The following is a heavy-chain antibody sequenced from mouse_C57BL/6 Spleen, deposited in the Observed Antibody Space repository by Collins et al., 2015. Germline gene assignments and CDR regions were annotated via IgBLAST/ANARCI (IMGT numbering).Heavy chain of an antibody. V-gene: IGHV14-4*02. CDR3: NGITTATGFAY. CDR1: GFNIKDYY. J-gene: IGHJ3*01. Sequence: EVQLQQSGAELVRSGASVKLSCTASGFNIKDYYMHWVKQRPEQGLEWIGWIDPENGDTEYAPKFQGKATMTADTSSNTAYLQLSSLTSEGTAVYYCNGITTATGFAYWGQGTLVTVSA. CDR2: IDPENGDT. D-gene: IGHD1-2*01.